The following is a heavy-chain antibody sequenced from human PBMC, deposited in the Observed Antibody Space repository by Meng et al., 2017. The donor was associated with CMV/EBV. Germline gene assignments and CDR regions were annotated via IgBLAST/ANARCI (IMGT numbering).Heavy chain of an antibody. D-gene: IGHD6-6*01. V-gene: IGHV3-48*03. CDR3: AREIPRRYSSSSNWFDP. J-gene: IGHJ5*02. CDR2: ISSSGSTI. CDR1: GFTFSSYE. Sequence: GGSLRLSCAASGFTFSSYEMNWVRQAPGKGLEWVSYISSSGSTIYYADSVKGRFTISRDNAKNSLYLQMNSLRAEDTAVYYCAREIPRRYSSSSNWFDPWGQGTLVTVSS.